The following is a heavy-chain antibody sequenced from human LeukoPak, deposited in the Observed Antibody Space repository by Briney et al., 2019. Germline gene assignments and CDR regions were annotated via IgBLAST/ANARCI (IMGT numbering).Heavy chain of an antibody. CDR3: ARGYYDSSGYANYFDY. V-gene: IGHV1-69*04. CDR1: GGTFSSYA. J-gene: IGHJ4*02. CDR2: IIPILGIA. D-gene: IGHD3-22*01. Sequence: SVKVSCKASGGTFSSYAISWVRQAPGQGLEGMGRIIPILGIANYAQKFQGRVTITADKSTSTAYMELSSLRSEDTAVYYCARGYYDSSGYANYFDYWGQGTLVTVSS.